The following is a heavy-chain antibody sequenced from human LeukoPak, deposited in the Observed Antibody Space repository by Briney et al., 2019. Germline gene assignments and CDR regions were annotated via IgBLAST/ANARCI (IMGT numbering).Heavy chain of an antibody. CDR1: GFTFSSYG. J-gene: IGHJ3*02. CDR2: IWYDGSNK. D-gene: IGHD4-17*01. V-gene: IGHV3-33*06. Sequence: QPGRSLRLSCAASGFTFSSYGMHWVRQAPGKGLEWVAVIWYDGSNKYYADSVKGRFTISRDNSKNTLYLQMNSLRAKDTAVYYCAKMTGYGNVNDAFDIWGQGTMVTVSS. CDR3: AKMTGYGNVNDAFDI.